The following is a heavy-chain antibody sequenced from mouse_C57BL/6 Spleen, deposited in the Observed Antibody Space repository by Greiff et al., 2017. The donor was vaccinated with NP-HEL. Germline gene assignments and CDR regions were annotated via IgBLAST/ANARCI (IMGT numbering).Heavy chain of an antibody. V-gene: IGHV1-42*01. J-gene: IGHJ3*01. Sequence: VQLKQSGPELVKPGASVKISCKASGYSFTGYYMNWVKQSPEKSLEWIGEINPSTGGTTYNQKFKAKATLTVDKSSSTAYMQLKSLTSEDSAVYYCARDGDSSFAYWGQGTLVTVSA. CDR3: ARDGDSSFAY. CDR2: INPSTGGT. D-gene: IGHD3-2*01. CDR1: GYSFTGYY.